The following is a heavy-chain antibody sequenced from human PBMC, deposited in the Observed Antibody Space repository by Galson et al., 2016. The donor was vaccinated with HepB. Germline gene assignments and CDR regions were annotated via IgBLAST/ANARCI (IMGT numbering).Heavy chain of an antibody. CDR3: ARPGRGGDWSWFDS. Sequence: SVKVSCKASGYTFNNYFMHWVRQAPGQGLEWMGLINPSDGSTKYAQKFQGRVTMTRDTSTSTVYMELSSLRSDDTALFYCARPGRGGDWSWFDSWGQGTLVTVSS. V-gene: IGHV1-46*02. CDR2: INPSDGST. CDR1: GYTFNNYF. D-gene: IGHD2-21*02. J-gene: IGHJ5*01.